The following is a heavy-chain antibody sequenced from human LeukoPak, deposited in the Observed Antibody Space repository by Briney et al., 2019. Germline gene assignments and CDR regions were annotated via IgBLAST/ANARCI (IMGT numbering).Heavy chain of an antibody. Sequence: ASVKVSCKASGYTFTGYYMHWVRQAPGQGLEWMGWINPNSGNTGYAQKFQGRVTMTRNTSISTAYMELSSLRSEDTAVYYCARAWGELRLFLGFDPWGQGTLVTVSS. V-gene: IGHV1-8*02. D-gene: IGHD5-12*01. CDR1: GYTFTGYY. CDR3: ARAWGELRLFLGFDP. CDR2: INPNSGNT. J-gene: IGHJ5*02.